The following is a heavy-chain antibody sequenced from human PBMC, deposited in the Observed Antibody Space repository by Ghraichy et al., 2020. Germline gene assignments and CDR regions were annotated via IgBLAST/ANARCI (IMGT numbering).Heavy chain of an antibody. Sequence: GSLSLTCTVSGGSISSSSYYWGWIRQPPGKGLEWIGSIYYSGSTYYNPSLKSRVTISVDTSKNQFSLKLSSVTAADTAVYYCARVLGEGYNYVDYWGQGTLVTVSS. CDR3: ARVLGEGYNYVDY. D-gene: IGHD5-24*01. V-gene: IGHV4-39*07. J-gene: IGHJ4*02. CDR1: GGSISSSSYY. CDR2: IYYSGST.